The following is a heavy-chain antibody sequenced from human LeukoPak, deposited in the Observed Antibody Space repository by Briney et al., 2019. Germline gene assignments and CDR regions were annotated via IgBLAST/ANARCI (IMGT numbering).Heavy chain of an antibody. CDR3: ARGRGYYDSSGYYYWFDP. V-gene: IGHV1-8*01. CDR1: GYTFTSYD. CDR2: MNPNSGNT. D-gene: IGHD3-22*01. J-gene: IGHJ5*02. Sequence: ASVKVSCXASGYTFTSYDINWVRQATGQGLEWMGWMNPNSGNTGYAQKFQGRVTMTRNTSISTAYMELSSLRSEDTAVYYCARGRGYYDSSGYYYWFDPWGQGTLVTVSS.